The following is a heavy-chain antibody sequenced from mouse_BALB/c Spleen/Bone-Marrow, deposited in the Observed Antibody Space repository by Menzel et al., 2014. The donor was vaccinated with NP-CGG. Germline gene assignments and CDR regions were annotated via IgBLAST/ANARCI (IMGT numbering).Heavy chain of an antibody. D-gene: IGHD2-3*01. V-gene: IGHV7-3*02. CDR3: ARDIGRLLFDY. J-gene: IGHJ2*01. Sequence: ESGGGLVQPGGSLRLPCETSGFTFTDYYMNWVRQPPGKALEWLGFIRNKANGYTTEYSASVKGRFTISRDNSQSILYLQMNTLRAEDSATYYCARDIGRLLFDYWGQGTTLTVSS. CDR1: GFTFTDYY. CDR2: IRNKANGYTT.